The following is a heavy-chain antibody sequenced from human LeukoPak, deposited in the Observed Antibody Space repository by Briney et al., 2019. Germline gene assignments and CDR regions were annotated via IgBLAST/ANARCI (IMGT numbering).Heavy chain of an antibody. CDR1: GFTFSSYA. V-gene: IGHV3-23*01. D-gene: IGHD6-19*01. CDR3: ATGAVAGFWVCFDP. Sequence: PGGSLGLSCAASGFTFSSYAMSWVRQAPGKGLEWVSAISGSGGSTYYADSVKGRFTISRDNSKNTLYLQMNSLRAEDTAVYYCATGAVAGFWVCFDPWGQGTLVPVSS. CDR2: ISGSGGST. J-gene: IGHJ5*02.